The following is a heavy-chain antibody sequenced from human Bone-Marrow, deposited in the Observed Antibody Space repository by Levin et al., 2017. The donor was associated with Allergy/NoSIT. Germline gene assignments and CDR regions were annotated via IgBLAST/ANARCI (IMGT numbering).Heavy chain of an antibody. Sequence: QSGGSLRLSCAASGFTFSTYWMHWVRQAPGKGLVWVSRFQSNGKTNYADSVKGRFTISRDNAKNTLYLQMNSLTVEDTAVYYCARDRFYSDSGSNFSWFDPWGQGTLVTVSS. CDR2: FQSNGKT. J-gene: IGHJ5*02. D-gene: IGHD3-10*01. CDR3: ARDRFYSDSGSNFSWFDP. V-gene: IGHV3-74*01. CDR1: GFTFSTYW.